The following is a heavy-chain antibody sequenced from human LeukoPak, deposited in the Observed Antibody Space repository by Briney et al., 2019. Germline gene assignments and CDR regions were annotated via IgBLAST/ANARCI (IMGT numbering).Heavy chain of an antibody. V-gene: IGHV3-53*04. CDR1: GFTVSSHY. CDR3: AREYADNSGYYCGVFDL. CDR2: MYSGGST. Sequence: GGSLRFSCTASGFTVSSHYLSWVRQAPGKGLEWVSVMYSGGSTYYADSVKGRFTISRHNSKNTLYLQMNGLRAEDTAVYYCAREYADNSGYYCGVFDLWGQGTMVTVSS. D-gene: IGHD3-22*01. J-gene: IGHJ3*01.